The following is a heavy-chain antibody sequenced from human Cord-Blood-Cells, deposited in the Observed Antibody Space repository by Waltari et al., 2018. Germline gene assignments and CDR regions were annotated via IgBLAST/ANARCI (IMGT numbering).Heavy chain of an antibody. CDR2: INHSGST. J-gene: IGHJ6*02. V-gene: IGHV4-34*01. Sequence: QVQLQQRGAGLLKPSEPLSLTCAVYGGSFRGDYWRWSRHPPAKGLEWIGEINHSGSTNYNPSLKSRVTISVDTSKNQFSLKLSSVTAADTAVYYCARGASGGYYYYYYYGMDVWGQGTTVTVSS. D-gene: IGHD3-22*01. CDR1: GGSFRGDY. CDR3: ARGASGGYYYYYYYGMDV.